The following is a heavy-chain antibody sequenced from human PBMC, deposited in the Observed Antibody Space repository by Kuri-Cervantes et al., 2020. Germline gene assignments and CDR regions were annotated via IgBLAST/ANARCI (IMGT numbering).Heavy chain of an antibody. D-gene: IGHD6-13*01. V-gene: IGHV2-5*02. CDR2: IYWDDDK. CDR3: AHAIRQQLVSYTYYYGMDV. Sequence: SGLTLVKPTQTLTLTCTFSGFSLSTSGVGVGWIRQPPGKALEWLALIYWDDDKRYSPSLKSRLTITKDTSKNQVVLTMTNMDPVDTATYYCAHAIRQQLVSYTYYYGMDVWGQGTTVTVSS. CDR1: GFSLSTSGVG. J-gene: IGHJ6*02.